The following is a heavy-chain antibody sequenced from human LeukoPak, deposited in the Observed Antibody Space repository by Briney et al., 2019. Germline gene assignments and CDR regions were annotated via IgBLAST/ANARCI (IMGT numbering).Heavy chain of an antibody. Sequence: GGSLRLSCAASGFTFSSYEMNWVRQAPGKGLEWVSYISSSGSTIYYADSVKGRFTISRDNAKNSLYLQMNSLRAEDTAVYYCARVGSGSYYSYAFDIWGQGTMVTVSS. CDR2: ISSSGSTI. D-gene: IGHD3-10*01. CDR1: GFTFSSYE. J-gene: IGHJ3*02. CDR3: ARVGSGSYYSYAFDI. V-gene: IGHV3-48*03.